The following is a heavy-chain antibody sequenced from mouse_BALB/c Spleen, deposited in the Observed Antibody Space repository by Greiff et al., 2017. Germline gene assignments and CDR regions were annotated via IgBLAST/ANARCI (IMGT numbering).Heavy chain of an antibody. J-gene: IGHJ2*01. D-gene: IGHD6-1*01. CDR2: ISSGGGST. V-gene: IGHV5-12-1*01. CDR3: ARGPLGAFDY. CDR1: GFAFSSYD. Sequence: DVMLVESGGGLVKPGGSLKLSCAASGFAFSSYDMSWVRQTPEKRLEWVAYISSGGGSTYYPDTVKGRFTISRDNAKNTLYLQMSSLKSEDTAMYYCARGPLGAFDYWGQGTTLTVSS.